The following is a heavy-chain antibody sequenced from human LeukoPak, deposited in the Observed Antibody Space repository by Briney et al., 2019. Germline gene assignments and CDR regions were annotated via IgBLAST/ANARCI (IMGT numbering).Heavy chain of an antibody. CDR3: ARDPRYYDSIGYISYYFDY. Sequence: GGSLRLSCAASGFTFSSYGMHWVRQAPGKGLEWVAIIAYDGPNKYYADSVKGRFTISRDNGKNSLYLQMNSLGVDDTAIYYCARDPRYYDSIGYISYYFDYWGQGTLVTVSS. D-gene: IGHD3-22*01. CDR1: GFTFSSYG. V-gene: IGHV3-30*03. CDR2: IAYDGPNK. J-gene: IGHJ4*02.